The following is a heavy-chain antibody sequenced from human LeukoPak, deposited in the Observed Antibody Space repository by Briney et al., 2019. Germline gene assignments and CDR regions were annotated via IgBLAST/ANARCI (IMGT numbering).Heavy chain of an antibody. CDR2: IDPSDSYT. J-gene: IGHJ4*02. V-gene: IGHV5-10-1*01. CDR1: GYSFTSYW. CDR3: ASDRSSKWYFDY. D-gene: IGHD2-15*01. Sequence: GESLKISCKGSGYSFTSYWITWVRQMPGKVLEWMRRIDPSDSYTNYSPSFQGHVTISADKSISTAYLQWSSLKASDTAMYYCASDRSSKWYFDYWGPGTLVTVSS.